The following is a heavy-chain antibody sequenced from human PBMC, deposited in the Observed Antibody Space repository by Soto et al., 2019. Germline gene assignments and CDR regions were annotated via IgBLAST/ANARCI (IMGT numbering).Heavy chain of an antibody. CDR1: GFTFSSYA. V-gene: IGHV3-30-3*01. J-gene: IGHJ5*02. CDR3: ARGSHDNYDSSGYYSGTS. Sequence: PGGSLRLSCAASGFTFSSYAMHWVRQAPGKGLEWVAVISYDGSNKYYADSVKGRFTISRDNSKNTLYLQMNSLRAEDTAVYYCARGSHDNYDSSGYYSGTSWGQVTLVSVSS. D-gene: IGHD3-22*01. CDR2: ISYDGSNK.